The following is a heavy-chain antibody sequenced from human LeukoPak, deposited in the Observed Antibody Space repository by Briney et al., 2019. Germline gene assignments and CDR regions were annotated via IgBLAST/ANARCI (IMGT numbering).Heavy chain of an antibody. CDR3: ARWATYSYGYYYNYGMDV. V-gene: IGHV3-21*01. D-gene: IGHD5-18*01. J-gene: IGHJ6*02. CDR2: ISTSISYI. Sequence: GGSLRLSCAASGFTFSTYTMNWVRQAPGKGLEWVSSISTSISYIYYADSVKGRFTISRDNAKNALYLQMNSLRAEDTAVYYCARWATYSYGYYYNYGMDVWGQGTTVTVSS. CDR1: GFTFSTYT.